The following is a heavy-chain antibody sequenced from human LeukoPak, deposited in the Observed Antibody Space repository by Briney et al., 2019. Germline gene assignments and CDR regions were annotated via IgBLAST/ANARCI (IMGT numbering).Heavy chain of an antibody. J-gene: IGHJ3*02. Sequence: ASVKVSCKASGYTFTSYAMHWVRQAPGQRLEWMGWINPSSGGTDYAQKFQGRVTMTRDTSISTAYMELSRLRSDDTAVYYCARDIELLWFGELPRDAFDIWGQGTMVTVSS. V-gene: IGHV1-2*02. D-gene: IGHD3-10*01. CDR3: ARDIELLWFGELPRDAFDI. CDR2: INPSSGGT. CDR1: GYTFTSYA.